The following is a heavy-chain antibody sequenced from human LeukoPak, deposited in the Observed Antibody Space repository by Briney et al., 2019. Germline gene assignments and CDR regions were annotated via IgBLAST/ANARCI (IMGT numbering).Heavy chain of an antibody. Sequence: GGSLRLSCAASGFTFSDYVMHWVRQAPGKGLEWGGVISYDGSNKYYADSVKGRFTISRDNSKNTLYLQMNSLRAEDTAVYYCARARHGDGMGAFDIWGQGTMVTVSS. V-gene: IGHV3-30-3*01. CDR2: ISYDGSNK. CDR3: ARARHGDGMGAFDI. D-gene: IGHD4-17*01. J-gene: IGHJ3*02. CDR1: GFTFSDYV.